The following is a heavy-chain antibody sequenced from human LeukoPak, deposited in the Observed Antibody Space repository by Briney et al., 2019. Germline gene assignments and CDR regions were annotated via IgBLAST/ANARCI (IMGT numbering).Heavy chain of an antibody. J-gene: IGHJ4*02. CDR1: GFTVIINY. Sequence: PGGSLRLSSAASGFTVIINYMSWVRPAPGKGLEWVSVIYSGSSTYYADSVKGRFTISRDNSKNTLYLQMNSLRAEDTDVYYCARDLRTGEGLDYWGQGTLVTVAS. CDR2: IYSGSST. D-gene: IGHD7-27*01. CDR3: ARDLRTGEGLDY. V-gene: IGHV3-53*01.